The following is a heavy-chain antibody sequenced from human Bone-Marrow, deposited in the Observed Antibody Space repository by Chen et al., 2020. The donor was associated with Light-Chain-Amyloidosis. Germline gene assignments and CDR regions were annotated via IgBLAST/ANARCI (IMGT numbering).Heavy chain of an antibody. Sequence: EVQLEQSGPEVKKPGESLKISCKGSGYTFPNYWIGWGRQMPGKGLGWMGVIYPDDSDARYSPSFEVQVTSXADKSIXXXXXXXRSXXASDTAMYYCARRRDGYNFDYWGQGTLVTVSS. CDR1: GYTFPNYW. V-gene: IGHV5-51*01. CDR2: IYPDDSDA. D-gene: IGHD5-12*01. J-gene: IGHJ4*02. CDR3: ARRRDGYNFDY.